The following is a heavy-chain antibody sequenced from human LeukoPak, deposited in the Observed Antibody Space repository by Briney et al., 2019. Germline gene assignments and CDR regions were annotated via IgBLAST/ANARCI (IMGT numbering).Heavy chain of an antibody. CDR1: GFSFSHYW. D-gene: IGHD6-13*01. CDR2: IKQDGSEK. J-gene: IGHJ4*02. V-gene: IGHV3-7*01. CDR3: ARVDGSSSCPDY. Sequence: PGGSLRLSCAASGFSFSHYWMTWVRQAPGKGLEWVANIKQDGSEKYYVDSVEGRFTISRDNAKYSLFLHLSSLRVEDTAVYYCARVDGSSSCPDYWGQGTLVTVSS.